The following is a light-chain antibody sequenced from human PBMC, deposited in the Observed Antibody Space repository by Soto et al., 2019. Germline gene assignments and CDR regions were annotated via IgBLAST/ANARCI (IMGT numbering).Light chain of an antibody. V-gene: IGKV3-11*01. J-gene: IGKJ4*01. CDR3: QHRSHWPSVT. CDR2: DAS. CDR1: QSVTTS. Sequence: EIVLTQYTATLSLSPGDRSTLSCRASQSVTTSVAWYQHDPVKAPRLVIYDASKSATGIPPRVSGSGSWTHFTHSISSLAPEDFAVYYCQHRSHWPSVTFGGGTKLEIK.